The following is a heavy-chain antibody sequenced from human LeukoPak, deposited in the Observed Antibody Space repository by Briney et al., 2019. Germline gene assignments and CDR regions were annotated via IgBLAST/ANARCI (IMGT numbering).Heavy chain of an antibody. J-gene: IGHJ4*02. V-gene: IGHV3-23*01. CDR1: GFTFSSYA. CDR3: AKDQGYYDSSGKGY. CDR2: ISGSGGST. Sequence: GGSLRLSCAASGFTFSSYAMSWVRQAPGKGLEWVSAISGSGGSTYYADSVKGRFTISRDNSKNTLYLKMNSLRAEDTAVYYCAKDQGYYDSSGKGYWGQGTLVTVSS. D-gene: IGHD3-22*01.